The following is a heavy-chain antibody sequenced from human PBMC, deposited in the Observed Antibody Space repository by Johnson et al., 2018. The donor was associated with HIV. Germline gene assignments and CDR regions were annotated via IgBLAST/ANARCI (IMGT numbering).Heavy chain of an antibody. D-gene: IGHD6-19*01. CDR2: IYSGGST. V-gene: IGHV3-66*01. Sequence: VQLVESGGGVVRPGGSLRLSCAASGFTFDDSGMRWVRQAPWKGLEWVSVIYSGGSTYYADSVKGRFTISRDNSKNALYLQMNSLRAEDTAVYYCASFGLAVAADAFDIWGQGTMVTVSS. CDR1: GFTFDDSG. J-gene: IGHJ3*02. CDR3: ASFGLAVAADAFDI.